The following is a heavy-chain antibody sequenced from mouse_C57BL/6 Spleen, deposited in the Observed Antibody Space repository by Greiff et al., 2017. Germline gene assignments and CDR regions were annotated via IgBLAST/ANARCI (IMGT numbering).Heavy chain of an antibody. D-gene: IGHD3-2*02. CDR2: IYPGSGNT. CDR1: GYTFTDYY. J-gene: IGHJ2*01. Sequence: VKLVESGAELVRPGASVKLSCKASGYTFTDYYINWVKQRPGQGLEWIARIYPGSGNTYYNEKFKGKATLTAEKSSSTAYMQLSSLTSEDSAVYFCARQGTAQAVFDYWGQGTTLTVSS. V-gene: IGHV1-76*01. CDR3: ARQGTAQAVFDY.